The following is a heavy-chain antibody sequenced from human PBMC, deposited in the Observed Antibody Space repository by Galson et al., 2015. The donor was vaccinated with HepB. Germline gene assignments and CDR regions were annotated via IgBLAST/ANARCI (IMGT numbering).Heavy chain of an antibody. D-gene: IGHD3-10*01. J-gene: IGHJ4*02. CDR2: ISSSRSTI. Sequence: SLRLSCAASGFTFSSYSMNWVRQAPGKGLEWVSYISSSRSTIYYADSVKGRCTISRDNAKNSLYLQMNSLRAEDTAVYYCARVSNYYGSGSSGYWGQGTLVTVSS. CDR3: ARVSNYYGSGSSGY. V-gene: IGHV3-48*01. CDR1: GFTFSSYS.